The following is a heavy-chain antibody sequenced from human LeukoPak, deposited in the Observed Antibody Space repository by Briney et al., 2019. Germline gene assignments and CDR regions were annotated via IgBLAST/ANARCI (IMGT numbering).Heavy chain of an antibody. J-gene: IGHJ4*02. Sequence: KPSETLSLTCTVSGGSISSSSYYWGWIRQPPGKGLEWIGSIYYSGSTHYNPSLKSRVTISVDTSKNQFSLKLSSVTAADTAVYYCAREYSSPPYYFDYWGQGTLVTVSS. D-gene: IGHD5-18*01. V-gene: IGHV4-39*07. CDR2: IYYSGST. CDR1: GGSISSSSYY. CDR3: AREYSSPPYYFDY.